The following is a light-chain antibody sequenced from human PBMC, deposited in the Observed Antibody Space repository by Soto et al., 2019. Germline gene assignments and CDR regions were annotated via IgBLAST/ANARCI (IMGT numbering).Light chain of an antibody. Sequence: EIVMTQSPATLSVSPGERVTLSCRASQSISSNLAWYQQKPGQPPRLLIYGASTRATGIPGRFSGSGSGTEFTLTISSLQSEEFAVYYCQQYHNWPPGTFGQGTKVDI. CDR1: QSISSN. CDR3: QQYHNWPPGT. CDR2: GAS. V-gene: IGKV3-15*01. J-gene: IGKJ1*01.